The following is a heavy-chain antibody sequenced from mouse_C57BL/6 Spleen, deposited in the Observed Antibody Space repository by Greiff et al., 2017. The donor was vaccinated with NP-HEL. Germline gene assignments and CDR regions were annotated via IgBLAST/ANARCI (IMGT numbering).Heavy chain of an antibody. CDR1: GFSLTSYG. Sequence: VMLVESGPGLVQPSQSLSITCTVSGFSLTSYGVHWVRQSPGKGLEWLGVIWRGGSTDYNAAFMSRLSITKDNSKSQVFFKMNSLQADDTAIYYCAISYYSNSYFDVWGTGTTVTVSS. V-gene: IGHV2-5*01. CDR2: IWRGGST. D-gene: IGHD2-5*01. CDR3: AISYYSNSYFDV. J-gene: IGHJ1*03.